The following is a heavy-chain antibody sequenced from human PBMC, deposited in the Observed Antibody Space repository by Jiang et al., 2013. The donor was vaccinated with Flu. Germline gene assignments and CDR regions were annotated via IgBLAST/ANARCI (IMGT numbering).Heavy chain of an antibody. J-gene: IGHJ6*02. D-gene: IGHD3-3*01. CDR3: AKDHYDFWSGYYNYYYGMDV. CDR2: ISGSGGST. CDR1: GFTFSSYA. Sequence: EVQLLESGGGLVQPGGSLRLSCAASGFTFSSYAMSWVRQAPGKGLEWVSAISGSGGSTYYADSVKGRFTISRDNSKNTLYLQMNSLRAEDTAVYYCAKDHYDFWSGYYNYYYGMDVWGQGTTGHRLL. V-gene: IGHV3-23*01.